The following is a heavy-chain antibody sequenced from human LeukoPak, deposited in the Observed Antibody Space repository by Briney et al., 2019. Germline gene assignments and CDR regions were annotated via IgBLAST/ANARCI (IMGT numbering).Heavy chain of an antibody. CDR1: GYTFTSYG. Sequence: ASVKVSCKASGYTFTSYGISWVRQAPGQGLEWMGWISAYNGNTNYAQKLQGRVTMTTDTSTSTAYMELRSLRSDDTAVYYCARSPNDFWSGYRKYYFDYWGQGTLVTVSS. CDR2: ISAYNGNT. J-gene: IGHJ4*02. V-gene: IGHV1-18*01. D-gene: IGHD3-3*01. CDR3: ARSPNDFWSGYRKYYFDY.